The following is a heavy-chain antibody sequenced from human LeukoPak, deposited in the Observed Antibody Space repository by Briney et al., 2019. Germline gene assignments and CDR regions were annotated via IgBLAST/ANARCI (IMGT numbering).Heavy chain of an antibody. CDR1: GFTFSSYG. Sequence: PGGSLRLSCAASGFTFSSYGMHWVRQAPGKGLEWVAVMSYDGSNKYYADSVKGRFTISRDNSKNTLYLQMNSLRAEDTAVYYYAKDLPYYYDSSGYWDAFDIWGQGTMVTVSS. J-gene: IGHJ3*02. D-gene: IGHD3-22*01. V-gene: IGHV3-30*18. CDR3: AKDLPYYYDSSGYWDAFDI. CDR2: MSYDGSNK.